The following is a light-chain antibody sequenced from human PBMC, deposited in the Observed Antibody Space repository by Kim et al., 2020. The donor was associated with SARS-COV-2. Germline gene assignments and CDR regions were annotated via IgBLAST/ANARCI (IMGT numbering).Light chain of an antibody. CDR2: RDG. CDR1: NIGSKN. CDR3: QVWDSSPVV. Sequence: VARGQTARITCGGNNIGSKNVRWYQKKPGQAPVLVIYRDGDRPSGIPERFSGSNSGNTATLTISRAQAGDEADYYCQVWDSSPVVFGGGTQLTVL. V-gene: IGLV3-9*01. J-gene: IGLJ2*01.